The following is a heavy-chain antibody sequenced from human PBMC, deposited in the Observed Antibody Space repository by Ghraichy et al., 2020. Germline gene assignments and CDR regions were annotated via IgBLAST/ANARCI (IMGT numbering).Heavy chain of an antibody. CDR3: ATSGELRLRKYDSIPRSVEY. J-gene: IGHJ4*02. CDR1: GFTFSSYW. D-gene: IGHD3-22*01. CDR2: INSDGSST. V-gene: IGHV3-74*01. Sequence: GGSLRLSCAASGFTFSSYWMHWVRQAPGKGLVWVSRINSDGSSTIYADSVKGRFTISRDNAKNTLNLQMNSLRAEDTAVYYCATSGELRLRKYDSIPRSVEYWGQGTLVTVSS.